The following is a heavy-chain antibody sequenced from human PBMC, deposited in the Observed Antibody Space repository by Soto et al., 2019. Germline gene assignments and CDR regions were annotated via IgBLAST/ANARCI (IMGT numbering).Heavy chain of an antibody. D-gene: IGHD3-10*01. CDR2: MNPNSGNT. J-gene: IGHJ5*02. V-gene: IGHV1-8*01. CDR1: GYTFTSYD. CDR3: ARGMVLLWFGELYDS. Sequence: ASVKVSCKASGYTFTSYDINWVRQATGQGLEWMGWMNPNSGNTGYAQKFQGRVTMTRNTSISTAYMELSSLRSEDTAVYYCARGMVLLWFGELYDSWGQGTLVTVSS.